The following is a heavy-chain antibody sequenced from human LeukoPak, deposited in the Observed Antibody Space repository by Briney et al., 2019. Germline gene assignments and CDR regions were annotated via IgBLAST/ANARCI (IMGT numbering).Heavy chain of an antibody. J-gene: IGHJ3*02. Sequence: PSETLSLTCTVSGGSISAYYWSWIRQPPGKGLEWIAYVPDNWENNYYPSLKSRVAISVDTANNQISLRLNFVTAADTAIYYCARQPANTAAFDIWGLGTMVTVSS. CDR1: GGSISAYY. CDR3: ARQPANTAAFDI. V-gene: IGHV4-59*08. D-gene: IGHD5-18*01. CDR2: VPDNWEN.